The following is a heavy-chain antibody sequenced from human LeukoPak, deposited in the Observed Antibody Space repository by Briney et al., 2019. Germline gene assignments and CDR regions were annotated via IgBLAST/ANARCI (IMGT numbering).Heavy chain of an antibody. CDR3: ARDYCSSTSCLFDY. CDR1: GYTFTGYH. CDR2: INPNSGDT. Sequence: GASVKVSCKASGYTFTGYHMHWVRQAPGQGLEWMGRINPNSGDTNSAQNFHGRVTMTRDTSISTAYMELSRLRSDDTAVYYCARDYCSSTSCLFDYWGQGTLVTVSS. V-gene: IGHV1-2*06. D-gene: IGHD2-2*01. J-gene: IGHJ4*02.